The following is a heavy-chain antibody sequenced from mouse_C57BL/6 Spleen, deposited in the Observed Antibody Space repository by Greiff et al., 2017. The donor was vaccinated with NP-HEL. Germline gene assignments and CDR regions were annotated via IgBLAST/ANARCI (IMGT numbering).Heavy chain of an antibody. CDR2: IRYDGSN. D-gene: IGHD2-4*01. CDR3: ARDGDDYTYWYFDV. V-gene: IGHV3-6*01. CDR1: GYSITSGYY. J-gene: IGHJ1*03. Sequence: EVKLVESGPGLVKPSQSLSLTCSVTGYSITSGYYWNWIRQFPGNKLEWMGFIRYDGSNNYNPSLKNRISITRDTSKNQFFLKLNSVTTEDTATYYCARDGDDYTYWYFDVWGTGTTVTVSS.